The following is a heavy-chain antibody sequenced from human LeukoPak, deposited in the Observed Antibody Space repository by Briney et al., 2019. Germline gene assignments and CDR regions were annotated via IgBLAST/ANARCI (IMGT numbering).Heavy chain of an antibody. CDR1: GFTFSSYS. CDR3: ARVEAVAGNWGGLDP. D-gene: IGHD6-19*01. J-gene: IGHJ5*02. CDR2: ISSTSSYI. V-gene: IGHV3-21*01. Sequence: GGSLRLSCAASGFTFSSYSMNWVRQAPGKGLEWVSSISSTSSYIYYADSVKGRFTISRDNAKDSLFLQLNSLRAEDEAMYYCARVEAVAGNWGGLDPWGQGTLVTVSS.